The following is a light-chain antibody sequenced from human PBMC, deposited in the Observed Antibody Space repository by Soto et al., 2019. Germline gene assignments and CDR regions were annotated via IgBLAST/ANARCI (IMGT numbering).Light chain of an antibody. CDR2: LGS. J-gene: IGKJ4*01. CDR1: QSLLHSNGYNY. Sequence: DIVMTQSPLSLPVTPGEPASISCRSIQSLLHSNGYNYLDWYLQKPGQSPQLLIYLGSNRSSGVPDRFSGSGSGTDFTLKISRVEAEDVGVYYCMQALLPFGGGTKVDIK. V-gene: IGKV2-28*01. CDR3: MQALLP.